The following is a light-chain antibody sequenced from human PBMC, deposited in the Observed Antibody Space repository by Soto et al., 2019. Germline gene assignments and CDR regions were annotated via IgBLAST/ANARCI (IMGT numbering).Light chain of an antibody. V-gene: IGKV1-5*01. CDR1: QSISSW. CDR2: DAS. Sequence: DIQTTQSPSTLSASVGDRVTITCRASQSISSWLAWYQQKPGKAPKLLIYDASSLESGVPSRFSGSGSGTEFTLTISSLQPDDFATYYCQQGRAFGQGTKVDIK. CDR3: QQGRA. J-gene: IGKJ1*01.